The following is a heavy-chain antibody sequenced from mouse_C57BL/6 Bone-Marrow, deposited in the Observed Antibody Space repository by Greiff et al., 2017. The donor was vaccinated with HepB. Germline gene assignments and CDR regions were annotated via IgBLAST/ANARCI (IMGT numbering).Heavy chain of an antibody. Sequence: EVKLMESGGGLVQPGGSLKLSCAASGFTFSDYGMAWVRQSPRKGLEWVAFISNLAYSIYYADTVTGRFTISRENAKNTRYLEMSSLSAKDTAMYYCATTVVIIWAMDYWGQITSVTVSS. CDR2: ISNLAYSI. J-gene: IGHJ4*01. CDR3: ATTVVIIWAMDY. V-gene: IGHV5-15*01. CDR1: GFTFSDYG. D-gene: IGHD1-1*01.